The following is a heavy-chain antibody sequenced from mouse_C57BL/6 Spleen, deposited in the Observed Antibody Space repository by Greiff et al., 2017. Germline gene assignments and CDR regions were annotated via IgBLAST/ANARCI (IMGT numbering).Heavy chain of an antibody. CDR2: IHPNSGST. Sequence: QVQLQQPGAELVKPGASVKLSCKASGYTFTSYWMHWVKQRPGQGLEWIGMIHPNSGSTNYNEKFKSKATLTVDKSSSTAYMQLRSLTSEDSAVYYCARCPRDYPLAYWGQGTLVTVSA. CDR1: GYTFTSYW. V-gene: IGHV1-64*01. D-gene: IGHD2-4*01. CDR3: ARCPRDYPLAY. J-gene: IGHJ3*01.